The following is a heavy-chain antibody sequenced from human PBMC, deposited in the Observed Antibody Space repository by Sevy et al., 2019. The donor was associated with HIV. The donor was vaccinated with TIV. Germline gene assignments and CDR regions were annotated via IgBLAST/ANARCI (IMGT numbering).Heavy chain of an antibody. Sequence: GESLKISCQGSGYTFTSYWIDWVRQMPGKGLEWMGNTYPGDSDTRYNPSFQGQVTISADKSISTAYLQWSSLKASDTAIYYCARRGVTYWNFDVWGRGTLVTVSS. V-gene: IGHV5-51*01. CDR3: ARRGVTYWNFDV. J-gene: IGHJ2*01. CDR1: GYTFTSYW. CDR2: TYPGDSDT. D-gene: IGHD3-16*01.